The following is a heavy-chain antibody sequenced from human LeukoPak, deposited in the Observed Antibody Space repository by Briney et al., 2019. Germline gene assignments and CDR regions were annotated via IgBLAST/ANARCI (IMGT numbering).Heavy chain of an antibody. Sequence: ASVNVSCKASGGTFSSYAISWVRQAPGQGLEWMGGIIPIFGTANYAQKFQGRVPITADESTSTAYMELSSLRSEDTAVYYCARARPKYQPTYNWFDPWGQGTLVTVSS. CDR2: IIPIFGTA. D-gene: IGHD2-2*01. J-gene: IGHJ5*02. V-gene: IGHV1-69*13. CDR3: ARARPKYQPTYNWFDP. CDR1: GGTFSSYA.